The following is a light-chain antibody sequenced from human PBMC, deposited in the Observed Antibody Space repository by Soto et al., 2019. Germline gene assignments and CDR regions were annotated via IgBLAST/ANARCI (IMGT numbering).Light chain of an antibody. CDR2: AAT. V-gene: IGKV1-12*01. Sequence: DIQMSQSPSSVSASVGDRVTITCRASQGINSWLAWYQQKPGKAPKLLIYAATTLHSGVPSRFNGSGSGTAFTLTISSLQTEDYATYYGLQAKTVPQTFGPGTKVDIK. CDR1: QGINSW. CDR3: LQAKTVPQT. J-gene: IGKJ3*01.